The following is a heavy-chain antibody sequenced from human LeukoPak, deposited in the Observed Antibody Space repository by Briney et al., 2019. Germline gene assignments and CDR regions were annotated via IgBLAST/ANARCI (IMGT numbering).Heavy chain of an antibody. Sequence: SETLSLTCTVSGGSISSRSYYWGWIRQPPGKGLEWLGSIYFSGSTFYNPTLKSRVTISVDTSKNQSSLKLRSVTAADSAVYYCARHRSTMGSAGIVDYWGQGTLVTVSS. CDR1: GGSISSRSYY. CDR3: ARHRSTMGSAGIVDY. V-gene: IGHV4-39*01. D-gene: IGHD6-13*01. J-gene: IGHJ4*01. CDR2: IYFSGST.